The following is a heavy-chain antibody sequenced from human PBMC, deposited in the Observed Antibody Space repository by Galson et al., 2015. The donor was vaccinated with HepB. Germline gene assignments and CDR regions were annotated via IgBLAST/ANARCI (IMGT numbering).Heavy chain of an antibody. CDR3: AAVGSLLRHPSVAFDI. CDR2: IVVGSGNT. CDR1: GFTFTSSA. V-gene: IGHV1-58*02. J-gene: IGHJ3*02. D-gene: IGHD3-16*02. Sequence: QSGAEVKKPGESLKISCKASGFTFTSSAMQWVRQARGQRLEWIGWIVVGSGNTNYAQKFQERVTITRDMSTSTAYMELSSLRSEDTTVYYCAAVGSLLRHPSVAFDIWGQGTMVTVSS.